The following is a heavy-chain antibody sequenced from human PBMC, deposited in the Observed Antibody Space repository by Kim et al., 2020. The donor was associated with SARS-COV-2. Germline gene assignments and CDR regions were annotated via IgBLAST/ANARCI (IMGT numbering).Heavy chain of an antibody. Sequence: GGSLKLSCAASGFTFSSYGMSWVRQAPGKGLEWVANIKQDGSEKYYLDSVKGRFTISRDNAKNSLYLQMNSLRAEDTAVYYCARDLAWLLAHDDCGQGTL. CDR1: GFTFSSYG. CDR2: IKQDGSEK. V-gene: IGHV3-7*03. D-gene: IGHD3-3*01. J-gene: IGHJ4*02. CDR3: ARDLAWLLAHDD.